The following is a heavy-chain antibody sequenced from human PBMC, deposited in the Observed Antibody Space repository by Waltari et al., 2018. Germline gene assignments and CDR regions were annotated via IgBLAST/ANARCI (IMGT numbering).Heavy chain of an antibody. CDR1: GFSFSSYW. CDR2: INSDGIST. Sequence: EVQLVESGGGLVQPGGSLRLSCAASGFSFSSYWMHWVRQVPGKGLVCVSRINSDGISTDYADSVKGRFTISRDNAKNTLYLQMNSLRAEDTAVYYCGREGRGVVDYGGYWGQGTLVTVSS. CDR3: GREGRGVVDYGGY. V-gene: IGHV3-74*01. D-gene: IGHD4-17*01. J-gene: IGHJ4*02.